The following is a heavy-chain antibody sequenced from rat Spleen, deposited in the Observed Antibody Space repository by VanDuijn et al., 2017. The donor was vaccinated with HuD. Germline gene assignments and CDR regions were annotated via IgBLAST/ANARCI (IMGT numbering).Heavy chain of an antibody. CDR2: ISYDGYIT. J-gene: IGHJ3*01. V-gene: IGHV5-29*01. D-gene: IGHD3-7*01. Sequence: EVQLVESGGGLVQPGRSLKVSCAASGFTFNNYGMAWVRQAPTKGLEWVAIISYDGYITYYRDSVKGRFTISRDNAKKTQYLQMDSLRSEDTATYYCACLTFWGQGTLVTVSS. CDR1: GFTFNNYG. CDR3: ACLTF.